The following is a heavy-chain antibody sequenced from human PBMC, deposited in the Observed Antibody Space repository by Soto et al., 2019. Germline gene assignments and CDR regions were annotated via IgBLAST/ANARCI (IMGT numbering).Heavy chain of an antibody. Sequence: ESGGGVVQPGRSLRLSCAASGFTFSSYGMHWVRQAPGKGLEWVAVISYDGSNKYYADSVKGRFTISRDNSKNTLYLQMNSLRAEDTAVYYCAKASTMIVVVDAFDIWGQGTMVTVSS. J-gene: IGHJ3*02. CDR1: GFTFSSYG. CDR3: AKASTMIVVVDAFDI. V-gene: IGHV3-30*18. D-gene: IGHD3-22*01. CDR2: ISYDGSNK.